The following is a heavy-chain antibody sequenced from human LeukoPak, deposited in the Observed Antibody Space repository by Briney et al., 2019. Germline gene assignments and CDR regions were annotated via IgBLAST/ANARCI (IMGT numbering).Heavy chain of an antibody. CDR1: GFTFSNYG. J-gene: IGHJ5*02. D-gene: IGHD3-22*01. Sequence: GGSLRLSCAASGFTFSNYGMHWVRQAPGKGLEWVAVISYDGSNKYYADSVKGRFTISRDNSKNTLYLQMNSLRAEDTAVYYCAKEEHDSSGYYLWGQGTLVTVSS. CDR3: AKEEHDSSGYYL. V-gene: IGHV3-30*18. CDR2: ISYDGSNK.